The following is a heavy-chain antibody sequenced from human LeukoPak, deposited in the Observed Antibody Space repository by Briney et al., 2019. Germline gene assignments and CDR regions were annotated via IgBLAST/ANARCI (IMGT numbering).Heavy chain of an antibody. J-gene: IGHJ4*02. CDR2: ISYTGGT. CDR3: ARIIVGASFDY. CDR1: GGSVNNGPYY. D-gene: IGHD1-26*01. Sequence: SETLSLTCTVSGGSVNNGPYYWSWNRQDPGKGLEWIGYISYTGGTYYNPSLESRVSMSVDTSKNQFSLKLSSVTAADTAMYYCARIIVGASFDYWGQGTLVTVSS. V-gene: IGHV4-31*03.